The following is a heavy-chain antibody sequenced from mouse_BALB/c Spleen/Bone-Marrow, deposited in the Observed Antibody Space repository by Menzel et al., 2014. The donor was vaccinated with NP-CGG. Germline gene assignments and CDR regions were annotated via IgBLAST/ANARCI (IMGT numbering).Heavy chain of an antibody. CDR3: ARRGYYYGGSYVDY. V-gene: IGHV1-80*01. Sequence: QVQLQQSGAELVRPGSSVKISCKASGYAFSSYWMNWVKQRPGQGLEWIGQIYPGDGDTNYNGKFKGKATLTADKSSSTAYMQLSSLTSEDSAVYFCARRGYYYGGSYVDYWGQGTTLTVSS. D-gene: IGHD1-1*01. CDR1: GYAFSSYW. J-gene: IGHJ2*01. CDR2: IYPGDGDT.